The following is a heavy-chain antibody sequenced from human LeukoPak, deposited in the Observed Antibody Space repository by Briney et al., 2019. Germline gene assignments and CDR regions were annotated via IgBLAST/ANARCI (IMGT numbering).Heavy chain of an antibody. J-gene: IGHJ4*02. V-gene: IGHV1-46*01. CDR2: INPSGGST. CDR3: ARGGCTSTSCYPDLFS. CDR1: GHTFTSYY. D-gene: IGHD2-2*01. Sequence: ASVKVSCKVSGHTFTSYYLHWVRQAPGQGLGWVGIINPSGGSTSNAQKFQGRVTMTRDTSTTTVYMELSSLRSEDTAVYYCARGGCTSTSCYPDLFSWGQGTLVTVSS.